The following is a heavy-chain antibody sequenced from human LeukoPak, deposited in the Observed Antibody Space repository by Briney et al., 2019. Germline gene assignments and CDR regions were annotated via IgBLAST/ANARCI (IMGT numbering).Heavy chain of an antibody. J-gene: IGHJ4*02. D-gene: IGHD2-15*01. Sequence: GGSLRLSCVASANYWMHWVRQAPGKGLVWVSHINSDGSWTSYADSVKGRFTISRDNAKNSLFLQMNSLRAEDTAIYYCTTDTWYSAGHWGQGTLVTVSS. CDR1: ANYW. CDR3: TTDTWYSAGH. CDR2: INSDGSWT. V-gene: IGHV3-74*01.